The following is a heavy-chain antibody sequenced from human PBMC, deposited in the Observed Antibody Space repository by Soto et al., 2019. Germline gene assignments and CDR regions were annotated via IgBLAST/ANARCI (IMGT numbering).Heavy chain of an antibody. Sequence: PSETLSLTCTVSGGSTSSSSYYWGWIRQPPGKGLEWIGSIYYSGSTYYNPSLKSRVTISVDTSKNQFSLKLSSVTAADTAVYYCARQVGYGDYGVAFDIWGQGTMVTVSS. V-gene: IGHV4-39*01. J-gene: IGHJ3*02. CDR2: IYYSGST. CDR3: ARQVGYGDYGVAFDI. CDR1: GGSTSSSSYY. D-gene: IGHD4-17*01.